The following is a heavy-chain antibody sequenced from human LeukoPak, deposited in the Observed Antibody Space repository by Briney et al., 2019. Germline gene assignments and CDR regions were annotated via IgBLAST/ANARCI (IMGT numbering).Heavy chain of an antibody. CDR3: ARDQTGYFDY. D-gene: IGHD7-27*01. J-gene: IGHJ4*02. V-gene: IGHV3-21*01. Sequence: GGSLRLSCAASGFTFSSYSMNWVRQAPGKGLEWVSSIISSSSYIYYSDSVKGRFTITRDNAKNSLYLQMNSLRAEDTAVYYCARDQTGYFDYWGQGTLVTVSS. CDR2: IISSSSYI. CDR1: GFTFSSYS.